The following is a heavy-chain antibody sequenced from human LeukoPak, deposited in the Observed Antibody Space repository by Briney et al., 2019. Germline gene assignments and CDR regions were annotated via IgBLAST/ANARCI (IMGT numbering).Heavy chain of an antibody. V-gene: IGHV1-69*13. CDR1: GGTFSSYA. Sequence: GASVKVSCKASGGTFSSYAVSWVRQAPGQGLEWMGGIIPIFGTSNYAQKFQGRVTITADESTSTAYMELSSLRSEDTAVYYCARDPNYYGSGSYGPPDYWGQGTLVTVSS. CDR3: ARDPNYYGSGSYGPPDY. D-gene: IGHD3-10*01. J-gene: IGHJ4*02. CDR2: IIPIFGTS.